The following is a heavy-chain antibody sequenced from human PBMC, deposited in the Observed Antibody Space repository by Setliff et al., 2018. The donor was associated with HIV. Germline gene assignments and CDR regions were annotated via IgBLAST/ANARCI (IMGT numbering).Heavy chain of an antibody. V-gene: IGHV1-69*13. CDR2: IIPTFVTP. CDR1: GGTFNSYS. J-gene: IGHJ4*02. Sequence: SVKVSCKASGGTFNSYSFSWVRQAPGDGLEWVGGIIPTFVTPNYAQKFQGRVTITADESTSTVSMELRSLRSDDTAIFYCARAPSITAYRFDFWGQGTLVTVSS. CDR3: ARAPSITAYRFDF. D-gene: IGHD3-10*01.